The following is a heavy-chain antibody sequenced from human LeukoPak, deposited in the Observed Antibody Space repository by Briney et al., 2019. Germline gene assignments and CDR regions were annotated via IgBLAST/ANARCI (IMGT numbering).Heavy chain of an antibody. CDR1: GFTFRSYG. J-gene: IGHJ4*02. CDR3: AKARGSEIGY. CDR2: IRFDGSNN. Sequence: PGGSLRLSCAASGFTFRSYGMHWVRQAPGKGLEWVTFIRFDGSNNYYADSVKGRFTFSRDNSKNTLYLQMNSLRPEDTALYYCAKARGSEIGYWGQGTLVTVSS. D-gene: IGHD3-10*01. V-gene: IGHV3-30*02.